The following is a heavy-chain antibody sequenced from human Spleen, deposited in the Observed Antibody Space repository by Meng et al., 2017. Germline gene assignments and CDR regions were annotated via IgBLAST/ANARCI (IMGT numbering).Heavy chain of an antibody. CDR2: INHSGST. D-gene: IGHD3-22*01. CDR3: VREGEGDYYYDSSGPSNS. Sequence: SETLSLTCGVSGYSISSGYYWGWFRQPPGKGLEWIGTINHSGSTYYKLALKSRVTISVDTSKNQFSLKLSSVTAADTAVYYCVREGEGDYYYDSSGPSNSWGQGTLVTVSS. V-gene: IGHV4-38-2*02. CDR1: GYSISSGYY. J-gene: IGHJ1*01.